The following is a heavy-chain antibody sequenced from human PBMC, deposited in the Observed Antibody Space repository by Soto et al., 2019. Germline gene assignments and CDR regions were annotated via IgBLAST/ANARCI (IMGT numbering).Heavy chain of an antibody. Sequence: SVKVSCKASGGTFSKFAISWVRQAPGQGLEWMGGIIPLFDTTNYAQKFRGRVTIAADGFTSTVYMELNGLTSEDTAIYYCTREGMAIAGTTWFDPWGQGTLVTVSS. CDR1: GGTFSKFA. D-gene: IGHD2-15*01. J-gene: IGHJ5*02. CDR3: TREGMAIAGTTWFDP. V-gene: IGHV1-69*13. CDR2: IIPLFDTT.